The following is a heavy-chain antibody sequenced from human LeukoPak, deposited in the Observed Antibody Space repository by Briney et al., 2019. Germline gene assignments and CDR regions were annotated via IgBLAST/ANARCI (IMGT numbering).Heavy chain of an antibody. V-gene: IGHV1-2*02. CDR3: ARGRYCSGGSCYSPPWSALNWFDP. CDR2: INPNSGGT. Sequence: ASVKVSCKASGCTFTGYYMHWVRQAPGQGLEWMGWINPNSGGTNYARKFQGRVTMTRDTSISTAYMELSSLRSEDTAVYYCARGRYCSGGSCYSPPWSALNWFDPWGQGTLVTVSS. D-gene: IGHD2-15*01. CDR1: GCTFTGYY. J-gene: IGHJ5*02.